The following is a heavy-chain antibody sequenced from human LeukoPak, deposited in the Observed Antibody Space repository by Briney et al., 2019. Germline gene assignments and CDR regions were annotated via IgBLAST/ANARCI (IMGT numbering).Heavy chain of an antibody. D-gene: IGHD6-19*01. CDR3: AKDRIAVAGLIIFDY. CDR1: GFTVSSNY. V-gene: IGHV3-53*01. Sequence: SGGSLRLSCAASGFTVSSNYMSWVRQAPGKGLEWVSVIYSGGRTYYADSVKGRFTLSRHNSKNTLYLQMNSLRAEDTAVYYCAKDRIAVAGLIIFDYWGQGTLVTVSS. J-gene: IGHJ4*02. CDR2: IYSGGRT.